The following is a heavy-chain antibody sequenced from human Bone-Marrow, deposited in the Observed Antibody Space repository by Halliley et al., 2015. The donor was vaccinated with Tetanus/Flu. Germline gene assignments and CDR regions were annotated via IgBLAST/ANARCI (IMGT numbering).Heavy chain of an antibody. V-gene: IGHV1-69*14. J-gene: IGHJ5*02. CDR2: IIPFFGTV. Sequence: QVQLVQSGAEVKKPGSSVKVSCKASGGAFSSYAISWVRQASGQGLEYMGGIIPFFGTVNYAQKYQGRVTITADKSTSTAYMELSSLRSDDTAVYYCARSLSLRGWFDPWGQGTLVSVSS. CDR3: ARSLSLRGWFDP. CDR1: GGAFSSYA.